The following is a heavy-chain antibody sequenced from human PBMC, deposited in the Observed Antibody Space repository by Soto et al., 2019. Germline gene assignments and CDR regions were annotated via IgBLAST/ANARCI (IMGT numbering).Heavy chain of an antibody. D-gene: IGHD3-10*01. V-gene: IGHV1-69*01. CDR2: IIPIFGTA. CDR3: ARSRGVRGVKGLSYYGMYV. Sequence: QVQLVQSGAEVKKPGSSVKVSCKASGGTFSSYAISWVRQAPGQGLEWMGGIIPIFGTANYAQKFQGRVTITADESTSTAYMELSSLRSEDTAVYYCARSRGVRGVKGLSYYGMYVWGQGTTVTVSS. CDR1: GGTFSSYA. J-gene: IGHJ6*02.